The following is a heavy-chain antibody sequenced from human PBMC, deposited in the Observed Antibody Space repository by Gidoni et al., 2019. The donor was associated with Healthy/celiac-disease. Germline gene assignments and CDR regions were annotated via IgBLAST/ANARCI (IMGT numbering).Heavy chain of an antibody. CDR3: ARRAPAAYYYYYGMDV. CDR1: GGSISSSSYY. Sequence: QLQLQESGPGLVKPSETLSLTCTVSGGSISSSSYYWGWIRQPPGKGLEWIVSIYSSGSTYYTPSLKSRVTISVDTSKNQFSLKLSSVTAADTAVYYCARRAPAAYYYYYGMDVWGQGTTVTVSS. D-gene: IGHD2-2*01. J-gene: IGHJ6*02. V-gene: IGHV4-39*01. CDR2: IYSSGST.